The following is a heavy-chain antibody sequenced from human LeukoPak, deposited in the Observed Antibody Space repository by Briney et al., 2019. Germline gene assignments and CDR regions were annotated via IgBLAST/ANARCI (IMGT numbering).Heavy chain of an antibody. D-gene: IGHD6-19*01. CDR2: IYYSGST. Sequence: SETLSLTCTVSGGSISSYYWSWIRQPPGKGLEWIGYIYYSGSTNYNPSLKSRVTISVDTSKNQFSLKLSSVTAADTAVYYCARTGTYSGGWYGYYFDYWGQGTLVTVSS. J-gene: IGHJ4*02. V-gene: IGHV4-59*08. CDR1: GGSISSYY. CDR3: ARTGTYSGGWYGYYFDY.